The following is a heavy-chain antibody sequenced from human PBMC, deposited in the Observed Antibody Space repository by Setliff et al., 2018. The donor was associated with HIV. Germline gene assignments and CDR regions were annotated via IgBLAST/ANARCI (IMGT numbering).Heavy chain of an antibody. CDR1: GGSISSYY. J-gene: IGHJ4*02. CDR2: IYYSGST. V-gene: IGHV4-59*01. CDR3: ARGRMDSYYFDY. Sequence: SETLSLTCTVSGGSISSYYWSWIRQPPGKGLEWIGYIYYSGSTNYNPSLKSRVTISVDTSKNQFSLKLSSVTAADTAVYYCARGRMDSYYFDYWGQGTLVTVSS.